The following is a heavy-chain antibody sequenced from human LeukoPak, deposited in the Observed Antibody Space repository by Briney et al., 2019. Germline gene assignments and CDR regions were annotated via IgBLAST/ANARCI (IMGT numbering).Heavy chain of an antibody. J-gene: IGHJ4*02. CDR1: GYSATNYW. CDR3: ATGPDILTGYPIYYFDY. D-gene: IGHD3-9*01. V-gene: IGHV5-51*01. Sequence: GESLTLSCKGSGYSATNYWIGWVRQMPGKGLEWMGIIYPGDSDTRYSPSFQGQVTLSADKSISTAYLQWSSLKSSDTARYYSATGPDILTGYPIYYFDYWGQGTLVTAS. CDR2: IYPGDSDT.